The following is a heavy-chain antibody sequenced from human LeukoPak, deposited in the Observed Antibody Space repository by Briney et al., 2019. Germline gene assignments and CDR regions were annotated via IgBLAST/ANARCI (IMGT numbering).Heavy chain of an antibody. V-gene: IGHV3-74*01. CDR1: GFTFSSYW. J-gene: IGHJ4*02. Sequence: GGSLRLSCAASGFTFSSYWMHWVRQAPGKGLVWVSRINSDGSSTNYADSVKGRFTISRDNAKNTLYLQMNSLRAEDTAVFYCARAACGDYFDYWGQGTLVTVSS. CDR2: INSDGSST. CDR3: ARAACGDYFDY. D-gene: IGHD4-17*01.